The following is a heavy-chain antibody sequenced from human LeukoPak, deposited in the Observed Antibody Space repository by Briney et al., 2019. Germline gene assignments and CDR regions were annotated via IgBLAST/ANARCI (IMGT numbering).Heavy chain of an antibody. D-gene: IGHD1-1*01. V-gene: IGHV4-59*08. CDR2: IYYSGST. CDR1: DDSINNYY. J-gene: IGHJ6*02. Sequence: SETLSLTCTVSDDSINNYYWAWIRQPPGKGLEWIGYIYYSGSTNYNPSLKSRVTISVDTSKNQFSLKLSSVTAADTAVYYCARQGYNWNDYYYYGMDVWGQGTTVTVSS. CDR3: ARQGYNWNDYYYYGMDV.